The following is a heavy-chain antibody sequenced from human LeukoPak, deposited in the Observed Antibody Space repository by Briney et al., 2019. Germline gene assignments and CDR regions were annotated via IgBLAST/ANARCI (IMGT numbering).Heavy chain of an antibody. J-gene: IGHJ4*02. Sequence: SETLSLTCAVYGGSFSGYYWSWIRQPPGKGLEWIGEINHSGSTNYNPSLKSRVTIPVDTSKNQFSLKLSSVTAADTAVYYCARGRSYYYGSGSYPNWGQGTLVTVSS. CDR2: INHSGST. V-gene: IGHV4-34*01. CDR1: GGSFSGYY. D-gene: IGHD3-10*01. CDR3: ARGRSYYYGSGSYPN.